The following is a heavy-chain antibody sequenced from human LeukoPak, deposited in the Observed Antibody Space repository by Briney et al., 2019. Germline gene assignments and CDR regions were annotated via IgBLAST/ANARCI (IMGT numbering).Heavy chain of an antibody. Sequence: GGSLRLSCAASGFTFNTNAMSWVRQPPGKGLEWVSAISGRTGGTYYADSVKGRFTIYRDNSKSTLYLQMDSLRAEDTAVYYCAKCGNSGCHLIDYWGQGTLVTVSS. J-gene: IGHJ4*02. V-gene: IGHV3-23*01. D-gene: IGHD5-12*01. CDR1: GFTFNTNA. CDR3: AKCGNSGCHLIDY. CDR2: ISGRTGGT.